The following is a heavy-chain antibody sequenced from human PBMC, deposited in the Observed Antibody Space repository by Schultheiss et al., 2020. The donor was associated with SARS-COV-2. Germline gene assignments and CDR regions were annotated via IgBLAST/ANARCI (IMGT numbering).Heavy chain of an antibody. Sequence: GESLKISCAASGFTFSSYSMNWVRQAPGKGLEWVSSISSSSSYIYYADSVKGRFTISRDNAKNSLYLQMNSLRAEDTAVYYCARGDTGTTPTGDYWGQGTLVTVSS. CDR3: ARGDTGTTPTGDY. D-gene: IGHD1-7*01. J-gene: IGHJ4*02. V-gene: IGHV3-21*01. CDR1: GFTFSSYS. CDR2: ISSSSSYI.